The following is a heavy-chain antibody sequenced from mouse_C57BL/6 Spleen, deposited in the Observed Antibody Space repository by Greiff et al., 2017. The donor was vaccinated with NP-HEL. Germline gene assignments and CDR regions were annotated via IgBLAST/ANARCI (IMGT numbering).Heavy chain of an antibody. CDR3: AREDYGREDY. J-gene: IGHJ4*01. D-gene: IGHD1-1*01. CDR1: GYSITSGYY. Sequence: EVQLVESGPGLVKPSQSLSLTCSVTGYSITSGYYWNWIRQSPGNKLEWMGYISYDGSNNYNPSLKNRISITRDTSKNQFLLKLNSVTTEDTATYYCAREDYGREDYWGQGTSVTVSS. CDR2: ISYDGSN. V-gene: IGHV3-6*01.